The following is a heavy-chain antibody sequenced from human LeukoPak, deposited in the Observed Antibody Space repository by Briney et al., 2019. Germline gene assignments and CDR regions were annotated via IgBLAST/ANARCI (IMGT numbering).Heavy chain of an antibody. V-gene: IGHV3-74*01. CDR3: ARSGGWELPSREGFYYYMDV. CDR1: GFTFSTYW. CDR2: IKGDGSST. J-gene: IGHJ6*03. D-gene: IGHD2-15*01. Sequence: PGGSLRLSCATSGFTFSTYWMHWVRQVPGKGLVWVARIKGDGSSTRHADSVKGRFTISRDNAKNSLYLQMNSLRAEDTAVYYCARSGGWELPSREGFYYYMDVWGKGTTVTVSS.